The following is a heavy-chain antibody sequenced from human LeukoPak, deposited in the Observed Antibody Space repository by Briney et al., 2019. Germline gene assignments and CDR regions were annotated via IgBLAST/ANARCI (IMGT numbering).Heavy chain of an antibody. CDR1: GFSFSDAW. D-gene: IGHD6-19*01. CDR3: TTEPDSSGWFAVDY. CDR2: IKSKTDGGTA. Sequence: GGSLRLSCTASGFSFSDAWMTWVRQAPGKGLEWVGRIKSKTDGGTAAYAAPLKGRFSISRDDSKNILYLYINSLKIDDTGVYFCTTEPDSSGWFAVDYWGQGILVTVSS. J-gene: IGHJ4*02. V-gene: IGHV3-15*01.